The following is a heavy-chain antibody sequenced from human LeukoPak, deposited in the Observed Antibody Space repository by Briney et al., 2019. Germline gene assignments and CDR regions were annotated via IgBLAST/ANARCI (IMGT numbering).Heavy chain of an antibody. Sequence: GGSLRLSCAASGFTFSSYAMSWVRQAPGKGLEWVSVISGSGGSTYYADSVKGRFTISRDNSKNTLYLQMNSLRAEDTAVYYCAKDQRITMVRGVIISFTKSLDDNWFDPWGQGTLVTVSS. CDR1: GFTFSSYA. J-gene: IGHJ5*02. D-gene: IGHD3-10*01. V-gene: IGHV3-23*01. CDR3: AKDQRITMVRGVIISFTKSLDDNWFDP. CDR2: ISGSGGST.